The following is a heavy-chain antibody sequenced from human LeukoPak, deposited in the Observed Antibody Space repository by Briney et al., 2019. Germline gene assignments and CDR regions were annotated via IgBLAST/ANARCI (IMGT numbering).Heavy chain of an antibody. J-gene: IGHJ4*02. CDR3: ARETPGAGHFDY. CDR1: GGTFSSYA. V-gene: IGHV1-69*13. D-gene: IGHD7-27*01. CDR2: IIPIFGTA. Sequence: SVKVSCKASGGTFSSYAISWVRQAPGQGLEWMGGIIPIFGTANYAQKFQGRVTITADESTSTAYMELSSLRSEDTAVYYCARETPGAGHFDYWGQGSLVTVSS.